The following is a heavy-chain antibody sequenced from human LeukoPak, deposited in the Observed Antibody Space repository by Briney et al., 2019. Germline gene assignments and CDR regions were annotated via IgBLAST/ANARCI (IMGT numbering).Heavy chain of an antibody. J-gene: IGHJ4*02. CDR1: GYSISSGYY. D-gene: IGHD3-22*01. CDR2: IYHSGSA. V-gene: IGHV4-38-2*02. Sequence: SETLSLTCTVSGYSISSGYYWGWIRQPPGKGLEWIGSIYHSGSAYYNPSLKSRVTISEDTSKNQFSLKLSSVTAADTAVYYCARGGGGYYYDSSGYKYYFDYWGQGTLVTVSS. CDR3: ARGGGGYYYDSSGYKYYFDY.